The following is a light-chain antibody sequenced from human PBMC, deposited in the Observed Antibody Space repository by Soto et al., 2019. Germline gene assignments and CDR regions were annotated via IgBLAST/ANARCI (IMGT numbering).Light chain of an antibody. CDR2: GAS. Sequence: EILMTQSPATLSVSPGERATLSCRASQSVSSNLAWYQQKPGQAPRLLIYGASSRATGIPARFSGSGSGTEFTLTISNLQPEDFAVYYCQQYNNWPPYTFGQGTKLEIK. CDR1: QSVSSN. CDR3: QQYNNWPPYT. V-gene: IGKV3-15*01. J-gene: IGKJ2*01.